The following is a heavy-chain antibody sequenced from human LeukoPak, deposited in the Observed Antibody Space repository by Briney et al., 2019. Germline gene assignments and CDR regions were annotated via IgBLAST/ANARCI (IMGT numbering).Heavy chain of an antibody. Sequence: SQTLSLTCAVSGGSISSGGYSWSWIRQPPGTGLEWIGYIYHSGSTYYNPSLKSRVTISVDRSKNQFSLKLSSVTAADTAVYYCARAYYYASFDYWGQGTLVTVSS. J-gene: IGHJ4*02. CDR3: ARAYYYASFDY. D-gene: IGHD3-10*01. V-gene: IGHV4-30-2*01. CDR1: GGSISSGGYS. CDR2: IYHSGST.